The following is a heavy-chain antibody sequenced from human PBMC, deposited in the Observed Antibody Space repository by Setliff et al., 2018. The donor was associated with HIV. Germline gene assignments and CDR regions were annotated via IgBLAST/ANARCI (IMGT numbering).Heavy chain of an antibody. D-gene: IGHD3-22*01. CDR1: GFTFSNSW. CDR2: IKKDGSDK. CDR3: ASSRPPDDSSGYLDH. Sequence: PGGSLRLSCAASGFTFSNSWMTWVRQAPGKGLEWVANIKKDGSDKFYVDSVKGRFAISIDNAKNSLNLEMNNLRAEDTAIYYCASSRPPDDSSGYLDHWGQGTLVTVSS. J-gene: IGHJ4*01. V-gene: IGHV3-7*03.